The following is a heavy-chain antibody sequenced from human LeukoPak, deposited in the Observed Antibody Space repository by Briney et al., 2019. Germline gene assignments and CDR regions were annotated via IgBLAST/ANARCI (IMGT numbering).Heavy chain of an antibody. J-gene: IGHJ5*02. V-gene: IGHV4-59*01. CDR1: GGSISSYY. Sequence: SETLSLTCTVSGGSISSYYWSWIRQPPGKGLEWIGYIYYSGSTNYNPSLKSRVTISVDTSKNQFSPKLSSVTAADTAVYYCARELSCSSTSCYEGDNWFDPWGQGTLVTVSS. CDR3: ARELSCSSTSCYEGDNWFDP. D-gene: IGHD2-2*01. CDR2: IYYSGST.